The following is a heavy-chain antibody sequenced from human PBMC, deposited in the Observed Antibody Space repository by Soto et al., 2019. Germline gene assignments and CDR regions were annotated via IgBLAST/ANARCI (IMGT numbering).Heavy chain of an antibody. V-gene: IGHV3-23*01. J-gene: IGHJ3*02. CDR1: VFIVSSYA. D-gene: IGHD1-1*01. Sequence: GGPLRTSCAVPVFIVSSYALSWVRQGPGKGLEWVSTILVGGSTHYEDSGKGRFTISRDTSKNTVYLQMNSLTAWDTAFYYCAKATATSGGAFEIYGQGTMVTVSS. CDR2: ILVGGST. CDR3: AKATATSGGAFEI.